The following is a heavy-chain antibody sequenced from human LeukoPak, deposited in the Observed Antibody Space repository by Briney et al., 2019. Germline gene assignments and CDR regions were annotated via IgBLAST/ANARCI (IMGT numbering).Heavy chain of an antibody. Sequence: GGSLRLSCAASRFTFSSYGMHWVRQAPGKGLEWVSVIYSGGSTYYADSVKGRFTISGDNSKNTLFLQMNSLRAEDTAVYYCATGAHYYGSWGQGTLVTVSS. CDR1: RFTFSSYG. D-gene: IGHD3-10*01. J-gene: IGHJ5*02. CDR3: ATGAHYYGS. V-gene: IGHV3-NL1*01. CDR2: IYSGGST.